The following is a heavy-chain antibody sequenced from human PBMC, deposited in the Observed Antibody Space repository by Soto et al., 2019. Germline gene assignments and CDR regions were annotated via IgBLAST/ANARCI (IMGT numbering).Heavy chain of an antibody. V-gene: IGHV4-59*01. CDR2: IYYSGST. CDR3: ARGVATIGP. J-gene: IGHJ5*02. CDR1: GDTISSYY. Sequence: SETLSLTCTVSGDTISSYYCSWIRQHPGKGLEWIGYIYYSGSTNYNPSLKSRVTISVDPHKNQFSLKLTSVTAADTAVYYCARGVATIGPWGQGTLVTGSS. D-gene: IGHD5-12*01.